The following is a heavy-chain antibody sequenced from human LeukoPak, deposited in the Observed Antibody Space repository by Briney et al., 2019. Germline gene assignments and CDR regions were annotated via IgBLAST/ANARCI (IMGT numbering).Heavy chain of an antibody. D-gene: IGHD3-10*01. Sequence: GASVKVSCKASGYTFSDYDINGVRQAAGQGLEWMRWMNPITGSTGYAQKFRGRIIMTRDTSITTAFMELTSLTSDDTAIYYCARVKRFPTVWFDPWGQGTLVSVSS. V-gene: IGHV1-8*01. CDR2: MNPITGST. CDR3: ARVKRFPTVWFDP. J-gene: IGHJ5*02. CDR1: GYTFSDYD.